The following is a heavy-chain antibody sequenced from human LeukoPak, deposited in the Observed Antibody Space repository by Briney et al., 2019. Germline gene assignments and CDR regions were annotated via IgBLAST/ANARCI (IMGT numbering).Heavy chain of an antibody. CDR1: GFKFNNYA. CDR2: ISAGDGST. J-gene: IGHJ4*02. D-gene: IGHD6-19*01. V-gene: IGHV3-23*01. Sequence: GGSLRLSCAASGFKFNNYAMSWVRQAPGKGLEWVLAISAGDGSTHYADSVKGRFTISRDNSKHTMYLQMNDLRAEDTAIYYCAKDLLYSSGWLTGGFFDHWGPGALVTVSS. CDR3: AKDLLYSSGWLTGGFFDH.